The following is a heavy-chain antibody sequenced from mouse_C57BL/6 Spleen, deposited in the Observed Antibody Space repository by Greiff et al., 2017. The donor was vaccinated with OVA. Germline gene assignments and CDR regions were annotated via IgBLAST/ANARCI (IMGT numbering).Heavy chain of an antibody. V-gene: IGHV5-9*01. CDR1: GFTFSSYT. D-gene: IGHD1-1*01. J-gene: IGHJ1*03. CDR2: ISGGGGNT. CDR3: ARRGYYGSSNWYFEV. Sequence: EVQGVESGGGLVKPGGSLKLSCAASGFTFSSYTMSWVRQTPEKRLEWVATISGGGGNTYYPDSVKGRFTISRDNGKNTLYLQMSSLRSEDTALYYCARRGYYGSSNWYFEVWGTGTTVTVSS.